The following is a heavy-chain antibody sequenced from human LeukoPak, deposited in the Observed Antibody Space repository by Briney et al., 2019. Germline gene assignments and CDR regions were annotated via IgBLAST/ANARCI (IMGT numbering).Heavy chain of an antibody. J-gene: IGHJ3*02. CDR1: GFTFSSYA. CDR2: ISGSGGST. CDR3: ARGQHRVDYSNDGFDI. V-gene: IGHV3-23*01. D-gene: IGHD2-2*01. Sequence: PGGSLRLSCAASGFTFSSYAMSWVRQAPGKGLEWVSAISGSGGSTYYADSVKGRFTISRDNSKNTLYVQMNSLRAEDTAVYYCARGQHRVDYSNDGFDIWGQGTMVTVSS.